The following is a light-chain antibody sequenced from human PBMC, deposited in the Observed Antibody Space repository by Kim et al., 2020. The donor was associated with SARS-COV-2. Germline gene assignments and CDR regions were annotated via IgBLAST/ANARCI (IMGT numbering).Light chain of an antibody. CDR1: GLSSHY. V-gene: IGLV3-19*01. CDR3: SSRDSSGYQWV. CDR2: GRN. Sequence: ALGQTVRITTQGDGLSSHYASWYQQKPRQAPVLVVYGRNNRPSGIPDRLSGSSSGDTASLTITGAQADDEADYYCSSRDSSGYQWVFGGGTKVTVL. J-gene: IGLJ3*02.